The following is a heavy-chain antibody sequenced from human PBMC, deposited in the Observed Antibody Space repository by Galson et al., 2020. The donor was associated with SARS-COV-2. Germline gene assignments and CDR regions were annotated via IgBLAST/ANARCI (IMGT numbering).Heavy chain of an antibody. CDR3: VSARGPDYYDSSGYLDY. Sequence: ASVKVSCKASGYTFTGYYMHWVRQAPGQGLEWMGWINPNSGGTNYAQKFQGRVTMTRDTSISTAYMELSRLRSDDTAVYYCVSARGPDYYDSSGYLDYWGQGTLVTVSS. J-gene: IGHJ4*02. CDR1: GYTFTGYY. V-gene: IGHV1-2*02. D-gene: IGHD3-22*01. CDR2: INPNSGGT.